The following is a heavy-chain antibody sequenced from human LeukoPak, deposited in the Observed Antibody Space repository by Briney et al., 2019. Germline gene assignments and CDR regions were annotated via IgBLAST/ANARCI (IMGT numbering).Heavy chain of an antibody. CDR3: ARGGSGSGYLYYFDY. D-gene: IGHD3-10*01. Sequence: ASVKVSCKASGYSFSDYSMHWVRQAPGQGLEWMGRINSNSGGTSYAQNFQGRVTTTRDTSINTAYMELSGLTFDDTAVYYCARGGSGSGYLYYFDYWGQGTLVSVSS. V-gene: IGHV1-2*06. CDR1: GYSFSDYS. J-gene: IGHJ4*02. CDR2: INSNSGGT.